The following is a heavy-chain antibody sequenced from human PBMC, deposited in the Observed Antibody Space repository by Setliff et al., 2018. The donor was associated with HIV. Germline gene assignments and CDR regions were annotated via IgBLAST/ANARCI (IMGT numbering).Heavy chain of an antibody. CDR2: ISGSGDIT. V-gene: IGHV3-23*01. CDR1: GFSFRSYA. J-gene: IGHJ4*02. Sequence: GESLQISCAASGFSFRSYAVSWVRQAPGKGLEWVSVISGSGDITYYRESVKGRFTVSRDNSNNTVYLQMNSLRAEDTAMYYCAKTQTVITVYGPFDSWGQGTPVTVSS. CDR3: AKTQTVITVYGPFDS. D-gene: IGHD4-4*01.